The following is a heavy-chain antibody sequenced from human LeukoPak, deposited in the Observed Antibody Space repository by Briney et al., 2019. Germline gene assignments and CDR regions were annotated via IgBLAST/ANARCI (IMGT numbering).Heavy chain of an antibody. Sequence: GGSLRLSCAASGFTFSSYAMSWVRQAPGKGLEWVSAISGSGGSTYYADSVKGRFTISRDNSKNTLYLQMNSLRAEDTAVYSCAKNNLGYCSSTSCWFDPWGQGTLVTVSS. CDR3: AKNNLGYCSSTSCWFDP. CDR2: ISGSGGST. V-gene: IGHV3-23*01. J-gene: IGHJ5*02. D-gene: IGHD2-2*03. CDR1: GFTFSSYA.